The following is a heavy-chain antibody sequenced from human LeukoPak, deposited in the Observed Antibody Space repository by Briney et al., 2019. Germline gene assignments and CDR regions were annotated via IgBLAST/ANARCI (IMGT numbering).Heavy chain of an antibody. V-gene: IGHV1-24*01. J-gene: IGHJ6*02. Sequence: ASVKVSCKVPGYTLTELSMHWVRQAPGKGLEWMGGFDPEDGETIYAQKFQGRVTMTEDTSTDTAYMELSSLRSEDTAVYYCATASPRYSSSWYSFGAPNYYYGMDVWGQGTTVTVSS. D-gene: IGHD6-13*01. CDR3: ATASPRYSSSWYSFGAPNYYYGMDV. CDR2: FDPEDGET. CDR1: GYTLTELS.